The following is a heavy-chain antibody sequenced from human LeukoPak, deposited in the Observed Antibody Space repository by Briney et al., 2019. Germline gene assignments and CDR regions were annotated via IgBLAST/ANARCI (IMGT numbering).Heavy chain of an antibody. D-gene: IGHD6-6*01. CDR1: GGSIRSYY. CDR2: LYASGNT. J-gene: IGHJ5*02. V-gene: IGHV4-4*07. Sequence: SETLSLTCTVSGGSIRSYYWSWIRQPAGKGLEWIGRLYASGNTNYNPSLKSRVTISVDMSKNQFSLKLSSVTAADTAVYYCASVLGLWGQGTLVTVSS. CDR3: ASVLGL.